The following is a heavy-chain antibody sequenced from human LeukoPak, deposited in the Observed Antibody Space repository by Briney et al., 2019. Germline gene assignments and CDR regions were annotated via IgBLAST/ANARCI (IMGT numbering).Heavy chain of an antibody. CDR1: VGSISSSSYY. J-gene: IGHJ4*02. D-gene: IGHD3-10*01. CDR3: ASQDGFGPFDY. CDR2: IYYSGST. V-gene: IGHV4-39*01. Sequence: PSETLSLTCTVSVGSISSSSYYWGWIRQPPGKGLEWFGSIYYSGSTYYNPSLKSRVTISVDTSKNQFSLKLSSVAAAETAVYYCASQDGFGPFDYWGQGTLVTVSS.